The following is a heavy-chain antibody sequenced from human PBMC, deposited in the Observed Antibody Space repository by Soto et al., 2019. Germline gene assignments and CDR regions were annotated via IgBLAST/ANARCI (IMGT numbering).Heavy chain of an antibody. V-gene: IGHV1-69*13. D-gene: IGHD5-18*01. Sequence: VKVSCKDSGVTFSSYAISWVRQAPGQGLEWMGGIIPIFGTANYAQKFQGRVTITADESTSTAYMELSSLRSEDTAVYYCASRPYSYGPFDYWGQGTLVTVSS. J-gene: IGHJ4*02. CDR1: GVTFSSYA. CDR2: IIPIFGTA. CDR3: ASRPYSYGPFDY.